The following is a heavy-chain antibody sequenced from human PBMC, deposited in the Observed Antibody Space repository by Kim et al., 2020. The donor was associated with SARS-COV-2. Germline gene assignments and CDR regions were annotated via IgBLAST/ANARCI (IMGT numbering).Heavy chain of an antibody. D-gene: IGHD5-18*01. CDR1: GGSISSYY. CDR2: IYYSGST. J-gene: IGHJ6*02. CDR3: ASGRTGDPPMDTAMATRLYYYYGMDV. Sequence: SETLSLTCTVSGGSISSYYWSWIRQPPGKGLEWIGYIYYSGSTNYNPSLKSRVTISVDTSKNQFSLKLSSVTAADTAVYYCASGRTGDPPMDTAMATRLYYYYGMDVWGQGTTVTVSS. V-gene: IGHV4-59*01.